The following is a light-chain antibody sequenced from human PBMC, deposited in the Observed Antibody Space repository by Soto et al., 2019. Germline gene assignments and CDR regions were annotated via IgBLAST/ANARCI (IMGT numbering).Light chain of an antibody. J-gene: IGKJ2*01. CDR1: QSVSSNF. Sequence: EIVLTQSPGTQSLSPGERATLFCRASQSVSSNFLAWYQQKPGQAPRLLIYNASRRAAGIPDRFSGSGSGTDFTLTISRLEPEDFAVYYCQQYSTSSPRYTFGQGTKLEIK. V-gene: IGKV3-20*01. CDR3: QQYSTSSPRYT. CDR2: NAS.